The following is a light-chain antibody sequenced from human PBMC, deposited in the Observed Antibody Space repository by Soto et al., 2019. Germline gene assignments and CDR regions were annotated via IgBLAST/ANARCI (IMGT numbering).Light chain of an antibody. V-gene: IGLV2-11*01. J-gene: IGLJ2*01. CDR3: CSCAGL. Sequence: QSALTQPRSGCGSLGQSVAISCAGTSSDVGRYNYVSWYQQYPGKAPKLIIYDVTKRPSGVPDRFSGSKSGNTASLTLSGLQAEDEADYYCCSCAGLFGGGTKLTVL. CDR1: SSDVGRYNY. CDR2: DVT.